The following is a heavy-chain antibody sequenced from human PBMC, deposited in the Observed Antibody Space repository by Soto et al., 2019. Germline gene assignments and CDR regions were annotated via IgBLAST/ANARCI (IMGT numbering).Heavy chain of an antibody. CDR3: AKGSSSWYAGFFDL. V-gene: IGHV3-23*01. D-gene: IGHD6-13*01. CDR1: GFTFSRHA. CDR2: LSDSGDSI. J-gene: IGHJ4*02. Sequence: PGGALRLSCTASGFTFSRHAMTWVRQAPGKGLEWVSGLSDSGDSIYYADSVKGRFTIYRDNSMNTLYLQMNTLRVEDTAVYYCAKGSSSWYAGFFDLWGQGTLVTVSS.